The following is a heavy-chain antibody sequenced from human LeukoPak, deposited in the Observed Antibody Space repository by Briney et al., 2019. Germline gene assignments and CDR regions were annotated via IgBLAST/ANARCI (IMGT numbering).Heavy chain of an antibody. CDR1: GFTFSGSA. CDR3: TRRLVGATGNNWFDP. D-gene: IGHD1-26*01. Sequence: GGSLRLSCAASGFTFSGSAMHWVRQASGKGLEWVGRIRSKANSYATAYAASVKGRFTISRDDSKNTAYLQMNSLKTEDTAVYYCTRRLVGATGNNWFDPWGQGTLVRLL. V-gene: IGHV3-73*01. CDR2: IRSKANSYAT. J-gene: IGHJ5*02.